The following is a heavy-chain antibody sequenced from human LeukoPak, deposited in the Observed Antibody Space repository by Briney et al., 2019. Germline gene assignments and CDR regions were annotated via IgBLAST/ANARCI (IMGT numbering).Heavy chain of an antibody. CDR1: DYSISNGYY. Sequence: SETLSLTCTVSDYSISNGYYWGWIRQPPGKGLEWIGSIYHSGSTYYNPSLKSRVTISVDTSKNQFSLKLSSVTAADTAVYYCARSSFGYPGGGFSYYYYMDVWGKGTTVTISS. D-gene: IGHD2-2*03. CDR3: ARSSFGYPGGGFSYYYYMDV. J-gene: IGHJ6*03. V-gene: IGHV4-38-2*02. CDR2: IYHSGST.